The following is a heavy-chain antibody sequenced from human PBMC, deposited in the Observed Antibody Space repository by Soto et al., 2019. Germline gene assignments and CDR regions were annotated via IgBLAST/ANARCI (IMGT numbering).Heavy chain of an antibody. Sequence: ASVKVSCKASGYTFTSYAMHWVRQAPGQRLEWMGWINAGNGNTKYSQKFQGRVTITRDTSASTAYMELSSLRSEDTAVYYCARDLFLRGYSYGPSFDYWGQGTLVTVSS. J-gene: IGHJ4*02. V-gene: IGHV1-3*01. CDR1: GYTFTSYA. CDR2: INAGNGNT. D-gene: IGHD5-18*01. CDR3: ARDLFLRGYSYGPSFDY.